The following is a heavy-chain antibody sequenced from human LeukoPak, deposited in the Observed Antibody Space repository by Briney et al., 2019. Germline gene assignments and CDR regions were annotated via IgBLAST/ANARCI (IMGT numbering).Heavy chain of an antibody. J-gene: IGHJ4*02. V-gene: IGHV3-48*01. CDR3: ARDPPHCSSTSCFSFSY. Sequence: GGSLRLSCAASGFTFSSYSMNWVRQAPGKGLEWVSYISSSSSTIYYADSVKGRFTISRDNAKNTLYLQMNSLRAEDTAVYYCARDPPHCSSTSCFSFSYWGQGTLVTVSS. D-gene: IGHD2-2*01. CDR2: ISSSSSTI. CDR1: GFTFSSYS.